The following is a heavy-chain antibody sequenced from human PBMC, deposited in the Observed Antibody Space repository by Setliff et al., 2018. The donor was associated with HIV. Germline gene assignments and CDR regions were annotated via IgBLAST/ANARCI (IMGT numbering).Heavy chain of an antibody. D-gene: IGHD6-13*01. J-gene: IGHJ3*02. CDR1: GFTVSSNY. CDR3: ARATKTPYSSSWSIPGAFDI. CDR2: IYHGGST. V-gene: IGHV3-53*01. Sequence: RLSCAASGFTVSSNYMSWVRQAPGKGLEWVSLIYHGGSTYYADSVKGRFTISRDNSKNTLYLQMNSLRAEETAVYYCARATKTPYSSSWSIPGAFDIWGQGTMVTVSS.